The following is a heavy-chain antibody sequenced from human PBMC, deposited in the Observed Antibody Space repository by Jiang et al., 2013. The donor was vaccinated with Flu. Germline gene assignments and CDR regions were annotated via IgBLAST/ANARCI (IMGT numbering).Heavy chain of an antibody. CDR1: GYTFTGYY. J-gene: IGHJ4*02. V-gene: IGHV1-2*02. Sequence: SVKVSCKASGYTFTGYYMHWVRQAPGQGLEWMGWINPNSGGTNYAQKFQGRVTMTRDTSISTAYMELSRLRSDDTAVYYCARDHRRPIKSSGYYLGYWGQGTLVTVSS. CDR3: ARDHRRPIKSSGYYLGY. CDR2: INPNSGGT. D-gene: IGHD3-22*01.